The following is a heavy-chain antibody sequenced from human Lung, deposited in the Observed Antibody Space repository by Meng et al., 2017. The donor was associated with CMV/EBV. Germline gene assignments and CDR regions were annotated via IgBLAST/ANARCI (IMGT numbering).Heavy chain of an antibody. V-gene: IGHV3-13*01. J-gene: IGHJ4*02. CDR2: IGTAGDT. CDR1: GFTFSSYD. D-gene: IGHD3-3*01. Sequence: GGSXRLXCAASGFTFSSYDMHWVRQATGKGLEWVSAIGTAGDTYYPGSVKGRFTISRENAKNSLYLQMNSLRAGDTAVYYCARFPWSGFYVPYWGQGTLVTVSS. CDR3: ARFPWSGFYVPY.